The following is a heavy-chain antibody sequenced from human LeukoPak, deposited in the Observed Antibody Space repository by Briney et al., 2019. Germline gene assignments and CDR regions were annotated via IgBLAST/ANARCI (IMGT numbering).Heavy chain of an antibody. CDR2: ISVGGGST. D-gene: IGHD6-13*01. Sequence: GGSLRLSCAAPGFTFSSYALSWVRQAPGKGLKWVSAISVGGGSTYYADSVKGRFTISRDNSKNTLYLQMNSLRAEDTALYYCAKDFGTSYSSSWYPGASGYWGQGTLVTVSS. CDR1: GFTFSSYA. CDR3: AKDFGTSYSSSWYPGASGY. V-gene: IGHV3-23*01. J-gene: IGHJ4*02.